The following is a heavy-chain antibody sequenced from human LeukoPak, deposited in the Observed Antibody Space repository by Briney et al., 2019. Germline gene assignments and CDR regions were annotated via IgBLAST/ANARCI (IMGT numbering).Heavy chain of an antibody. CDR2: ISYDGSNK. J-gene: IGHJ3*02. V-gene: IGHV3-30*03. CDR1: GFTFSSYS. CDR3: ARHYMTTVTTEAFDI. D-gene: IGHD4-17*01. Sequence: PGGSLRLSCAASGFTFSSYSMNWVRQAPGKGLEWVAVISYDGSNKYYADSVKGRFTISRDNSKNALYLQMNSLRAEDTAVYYCARHYMTTVTTEAFDIWGQGTMVTVSS.